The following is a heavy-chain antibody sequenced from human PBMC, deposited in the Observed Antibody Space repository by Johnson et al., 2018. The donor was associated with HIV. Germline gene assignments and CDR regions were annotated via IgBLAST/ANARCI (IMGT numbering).Heavy chain of an antibody. CDR1: GFTFDDYA. J-gene: IGHJ3*02. D-gene: IGHD2-2*01. CDR3: ARETRDDAFDI. Sequence: VQLVESGGGLVQPGRSLRLSCVVSGFTFDDYAMHWVRQVPGAGLECVSCINWRSGSICYAVSVKGRFTISKDNAKNSLYLQMNSLRAEETAMYYCARETRDDAFDIWGQGTLVIVSS. CDR2: INWRSGSI. V-gene: IGHV3-9*01.